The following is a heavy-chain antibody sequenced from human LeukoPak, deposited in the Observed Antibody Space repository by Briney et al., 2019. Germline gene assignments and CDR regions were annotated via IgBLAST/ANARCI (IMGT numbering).Heavy chain of an antibody. CDR2: IRYDGSNK. CDR1: GFTFSSYG. D-gene: IGHD6-19*01. Sequence: GGSLRLSCAASGFTFSSYGMHWVRQAPGKGLEWVAFIRYDGSNKYYADSVKGRFTISRDNSKNTLYLQMNSLRAEDTAVYYCAKDYLSVLQWLFDYWGQGTLVTVSS. V-gene: IGHV3-30*02. CDR3: AKDYLSVLQWLFDY. J-gene: IGHJ4*02.